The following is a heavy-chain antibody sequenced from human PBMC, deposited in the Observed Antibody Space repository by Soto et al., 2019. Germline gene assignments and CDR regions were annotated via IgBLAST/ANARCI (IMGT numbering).Heavy chain of an antibody. Sequence: QVKLQESGPRLVKPSPTLSLICSVSGASLIGTNRYWAWLRHLPGRGLEGIGSIYYPGGTYFNPSLRSRVSMSVDTSANQFSLNLSAVTGADTALYYWAREGQLREQYSGFDLWGQGTLVTVSS. CDR3: AREGQLREQYSGFDL. D-gene: IGHD5-18*01. CDR2: IYYPGGT. CDR1: GASLIGTNRY. J-gene: IGHJ5*02. V-gene: IGHV4-31*03.